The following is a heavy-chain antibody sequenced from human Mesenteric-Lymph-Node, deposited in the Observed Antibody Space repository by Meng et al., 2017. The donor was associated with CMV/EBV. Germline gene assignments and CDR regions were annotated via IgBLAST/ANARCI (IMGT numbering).Heavy chain of an antibody. J-gene: IGHJ4*02. CDR3: AAFYSSSSGFDY. CDR2: IYHSGST. D-gene: IGHD6-6*01. V-gene: IGHV4-4*02. Sequence: SETLSLTCAVSGGSISSSNWWSWVRQPPGKGLEWIGEIYHSGSTNYNPSLKSRVTISVDKSKNQFSLKLSSVTAADTAVYYCAAFYSSSSGFDYWGQGTLVTVSS. CDR1: GGSISSSNW.